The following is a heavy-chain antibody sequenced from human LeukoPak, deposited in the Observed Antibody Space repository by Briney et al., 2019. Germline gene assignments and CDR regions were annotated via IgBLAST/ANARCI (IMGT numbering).Heavy chain of an antibody. D-gene: IGHD3-9*01. V-gene: IGHV4-39*07. Sequence: ASETLSLTCTVSGGSISSSSYYWGWIRQPPGKGLEWIGSIYYSGSTNYNPSLKSRVTISVDTSKNQFSLKLSSVTAADTAVYYCARAPGPLRYFDWLPKHYYYYYMDVWGKGTTVTVSS. J-gene: IGHJ6*03. CDR3: ARAPGPLRYFDWLPKHYYYYYMDV. CDR2: IYYSGST. CDR1: GGSISSSSYY.